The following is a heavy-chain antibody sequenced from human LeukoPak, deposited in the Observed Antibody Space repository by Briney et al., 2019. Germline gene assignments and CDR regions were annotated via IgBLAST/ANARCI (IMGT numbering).Heavy chain of an antibody. CDR1: GGSISSSSYC. V-gene: IGHV4-39*01. D-gene: IGHD6-13*01. CDR3: ARPPGIAAAWFDP. J-gene: IGHJ5*02. CDR2: ICFSGST. Sequence: SETLSLTCTVSGGSISSSSYCWGWIRQPPGKGLEWIGNICFSGSTYSNPSLKSRITISVDTSKNQFFLKLSSVTAADTAVYYCARPPGIAAAWFDPWGQGTLVTVSS.